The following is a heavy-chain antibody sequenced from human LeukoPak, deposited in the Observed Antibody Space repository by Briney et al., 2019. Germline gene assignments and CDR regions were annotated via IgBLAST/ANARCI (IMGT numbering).Heavy chain of an antibody. CDR2: ISSSGSTI. Sequence: GGSLRLSCAASGFTFSNYEMNWVRQAPGKGLEWVSYISSSGSTIYYADSVKGRSTISRDNAKNSLYLQMNSLRAEDTAIYYCARGRYSGYDFDYWGQGALVTVSS. J-gene: IGHJ4*02. D-gene: IGHD5-12*01. CDR3: ARGRYSGYDFDY. CDR1: GFTFSNYE. V-gene: IGHV3-48*03.